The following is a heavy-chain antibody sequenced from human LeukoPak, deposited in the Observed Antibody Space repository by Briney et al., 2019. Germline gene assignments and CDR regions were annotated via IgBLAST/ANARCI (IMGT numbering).Heavy chain of an antibody. J-gene: IGHJ4*02. D-gene: IGHD5-18*01. CDR2: IFPGDSDT. CDR1: GYSFTNYW. CDR3: ARRGRGYSYGSDY. Sequence: GESLKISCKGSGYSFTNYWIGWVRQMPGKGLEWMGIIFPGDSDTRYSPSFQGQVTISADKSISTAYLQWSSLKASDTAMYYCARRGRGYSYGSDYWGQGTLVTVSP. V-gene: IGHV5-51*01.